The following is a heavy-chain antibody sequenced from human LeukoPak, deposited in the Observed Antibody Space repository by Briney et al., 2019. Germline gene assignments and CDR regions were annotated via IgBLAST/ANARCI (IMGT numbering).Heavy chain of an antibody. V-gene: IGHV5-51*01. D-gene: IGHD3-10*01. CDR2: IYPGDSDT. CDR3: ARHARTDYGSGTYYMN. CDR1: GYSFPTYW. J-gene: IGHJ4*02. Sequence: GESLKISCKGSGYSFPTYWIGWVRQMPGKGLEWMGIIYPGDSDTRYSPSFQGQVTISGDKSISTAYLQWSSLKASDTAMYYCARHARTDYGSGTYYMNWGQGTLVTVSS.